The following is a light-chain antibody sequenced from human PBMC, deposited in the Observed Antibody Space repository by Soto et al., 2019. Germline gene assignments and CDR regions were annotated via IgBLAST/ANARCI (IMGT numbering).Light chain of an antibody. V-gene: IGKV1-39*01. CDR1: QSISSY. CDR3: QQSYSTPLL. Sequence: DIQMTQSPSSLSASVGDRVTITCRASQSISSYLNWYQQKPGKAPKLLIYAASSLQSGVPSRFSGSGSGTEFTLTISSLQPGDFATYYCQQSYSTPLLFGPGTKVDIK. J-gene: IGKJ3*01. CDR2: AAS.